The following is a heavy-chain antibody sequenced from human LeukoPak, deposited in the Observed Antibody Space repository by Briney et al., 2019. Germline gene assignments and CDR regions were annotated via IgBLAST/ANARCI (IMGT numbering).Heavy chain of an antibody. CDR1: DGSISSYY. J-gene: IGHJ4*02. CDR2: THYTGST. D-gene: IGHD6-13*01. V-gene: IGHV4-59*01. CDR3: AGRGAASGTINY. Sequence: PSETLSLTCTVSDGSISSYYWSWIRQPPGKGLEWIGYTHYTGSTNFNPSLKSRVTISVDTSKNQFSLKLSSVTAADTAVYYCAGRGAASGTINYWGQGTLVTVSS.